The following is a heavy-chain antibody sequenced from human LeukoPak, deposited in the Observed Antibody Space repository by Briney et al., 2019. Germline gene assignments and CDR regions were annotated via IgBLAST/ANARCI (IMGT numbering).Heavy chain of an antibody. Sequence: GASVKVSCKASGYTFITYGINWVRQAPGQGLEWMGWISPYDGSTNFAQNLQGRVTMTTDTITSTAFMELRSLRFEDTALYYCARDKAPRYTYGLGHWSQGTLVTVSS. D-gene: IGHD5-18*01. CDR3: ARDKAPRYTYGLGH. J-gene: IGHJ4*02. V-gene: IGHV1-18*01. CDR2: ISPYDGST. CDR1: GYTFITYG.